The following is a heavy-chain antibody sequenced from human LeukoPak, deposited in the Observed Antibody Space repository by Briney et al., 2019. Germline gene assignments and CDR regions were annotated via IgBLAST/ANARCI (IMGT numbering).Heavy chain of an antibody. V-gene: IGHV3-66*01. J-gene: IGHJ4*02. CDR1: GFTVSSNY. CDR2: IHSGGST. D-gene: IGHD3/OR15-3a*01. CDR3: AKAPWTDY. Sequence: GGSLRLSCAASGFTVSSNYMSWVRQAPGKGLEWVSIIHSGGSTYYADSVKGRFTISRDNSKNTLYLQMNSLRAEDTAVYYCAKAPWTDYWGQGTLVTVSS.